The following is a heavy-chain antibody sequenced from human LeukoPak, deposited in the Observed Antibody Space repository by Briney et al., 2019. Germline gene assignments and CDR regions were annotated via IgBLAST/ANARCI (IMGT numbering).Heavy chain of an antibody. D-gene: IGHD6-13*01. J-gene: IGHJ4*02. CDR3: AKGSSSSWYRYFDY. CDR1: GFTFSRHW. V-gene: IGHV3-74*01. Sequence: GGSLRLSCAASGFTFSRHWMHWVRQAPGKGLVWISRTNSDASDTNYADFVKGRFTISRDNAKNTVYLQINSLRDEGTAVYYCAKGSSSSWYRYFDYWGQGTLVTVSS. CDR2: TNSDASDT.